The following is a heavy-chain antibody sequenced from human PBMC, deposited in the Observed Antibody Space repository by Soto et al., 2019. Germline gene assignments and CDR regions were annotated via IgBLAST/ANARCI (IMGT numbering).Heavy chain of an antibody. D-gene: IGHD6-13*01. J-gene: IGHJ5*02. Sequence: SRIRQPPGKGLEWIGYIYYSGSTYYNPSLKSRVTISVDTSKNQFSLKLSSVTAADTAVYYCARDLMNSSSWPSPSGWFYPWGQGTLVSVS. V-gene: IGHV4-30-4*01. CDR2: IYYSGST. CDR3: ARDLMNSSSWPSPSGWFYP.